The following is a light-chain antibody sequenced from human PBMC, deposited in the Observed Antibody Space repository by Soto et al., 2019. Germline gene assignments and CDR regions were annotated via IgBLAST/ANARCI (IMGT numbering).Light chain of an antibody. V-gene: IGLV3-1*01. CDR3: QAWDSSTAR. CDR2: EDN. CDR1: ELGDKY. J-gene: IGLJ1*01. Sequence: SYELTQPPSVSVSPGQTASITCSGDELGDKYVCWYQQKPGQSPVLVIYEDNKRPSGIPERFSGSNSGNTATLTISETQTXDXXDYYCQAWDSSTARFGTGTKLTVL.